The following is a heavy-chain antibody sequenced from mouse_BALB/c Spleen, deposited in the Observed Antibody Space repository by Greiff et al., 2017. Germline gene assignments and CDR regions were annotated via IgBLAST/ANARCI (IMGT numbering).Heavy chain of an antibody. Sequence: EVKVVESGGGLVKPGGSLKLSCAASGFTFSSYAMSWVRQTPEKRLEWVASISSGGSTYYPDSVKGRFTISRDNARNILYLQMSSLRSEDTAMYYCARDYGEAMDYWGQGTSVTVSS. CDR3: ARDYGEAMDY. CDR2: ISSGGST. D-gene: IGHD1-2*01. CDR1: GFTFSSYA. V-gene: IGHV5-6-5*01. J-gene: IGHJ4*01.